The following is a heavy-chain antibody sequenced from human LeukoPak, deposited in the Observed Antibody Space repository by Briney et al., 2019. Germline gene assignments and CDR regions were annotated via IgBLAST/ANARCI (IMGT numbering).Heavy chain of an antibody. Sequence: GGSLRLSCAASGFNFTTYGMHWVRQAPGKRLEWVAVIWNDGSETFHADSVKGRFRIARDNSKNTLYLQMNSLRAEDTAVYFCARDMGRAWYGPPDYWGQGTLVTVSS. CDR1: GFNFTTYG. V-gene: IGHV3-33*01. CDR2: IWNDGSET. CDR3: ARDMGRAWYGPPDY. J-gene: IGHJ4*02. D-gene: IGHD6-13*01.